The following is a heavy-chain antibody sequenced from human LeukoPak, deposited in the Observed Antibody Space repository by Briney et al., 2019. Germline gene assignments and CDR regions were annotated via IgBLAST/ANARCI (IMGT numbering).Heavy chain of an antibody. CDR2: IYYSGST. CDR3: ARGPNGAGYSADYYFDY. J-gene: IGHJ4*02. Sequence: SETLSLTCTVSGGSISSYYWSWIRQPPGKGLEWIGYIYYSGSTNYNPSLKSRVTISVDTSKNQFSLKLSSVTAANTAVYYCARGPNGAGYSADYYFDYWGQGTLVTVSS. D-gene: IGHD5-18*01. CDR1: GGSISSYY. V-gene: IGHV4-59*01.